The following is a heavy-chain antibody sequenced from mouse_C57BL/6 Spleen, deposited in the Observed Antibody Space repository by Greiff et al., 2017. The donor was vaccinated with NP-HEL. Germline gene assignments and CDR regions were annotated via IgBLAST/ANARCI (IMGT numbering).Heavy chain of an antibody. CDR2: IRLKSDNYAT. Sequence: EVKVEESGGGLVQPGGSMKLSCVASGFTFSNYWMNWVRQSPEKGLEWVAQIRLKSDNYATHYAESVKGRFTISRDDSKSSVYLQMNNLRAEDTGIYYCTRAAANWDFDYWGQGTTLTVSS. D-gene: IGHD4-1*01. V-gene: IGHV6-3*01. CDR3: TRAAANWDFDY. CDR1: GFTFSNYW. J-gene: IGHJ2*01.